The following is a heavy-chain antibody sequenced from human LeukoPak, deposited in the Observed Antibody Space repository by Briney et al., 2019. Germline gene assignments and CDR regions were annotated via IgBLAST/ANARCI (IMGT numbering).Heavy chain of an antibody. V-gene: IGHV3-30-3*01. D-gene: IGHD3-10*01. CDR3: ARDMVRGIVIEPAYFDY. Sequence: GGSLRLSCAASGFTFSSYAMHWVRQAPGKGLEWVAVISYDGSNKYYADSVKGRFTISRDNSKHTLFLRMNSLRFEDSAVFYCARDMVRGIVIEPAYFDYWGQGILVTVSS. CDR2: ISYDGSNK. J-gene: IGHJ4*02. CDR1: GFTFSSYA.